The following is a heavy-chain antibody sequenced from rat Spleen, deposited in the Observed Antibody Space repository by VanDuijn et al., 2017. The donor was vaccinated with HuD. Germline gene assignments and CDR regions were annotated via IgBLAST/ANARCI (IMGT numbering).Heavy chain of an antibody. V-gene: IGHV5-31*01. CDR3: TGPFDY. Sequence: EVLLVESGGGLVQPGRSLKVSCIASGFTFNNYWMTWIRQAPGKGLEWVASITNAGGGTYYSDSVKGRFTISRDNAKSTLYLQMNSLRSEDTATYYCTGPFDYWGQGVMVTVSS. J-gene: IGHJ2*01. CDR2: ITNAGGGT. CDR1: GFTFNNYW.